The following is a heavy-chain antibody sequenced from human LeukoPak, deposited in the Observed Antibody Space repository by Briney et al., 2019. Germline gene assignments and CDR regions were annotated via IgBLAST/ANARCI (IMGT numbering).Heavy chain of an antibody. Sequence: SETLSLTCVVYGGSFTGSYWSWIRQPPRKGLEWIGEINDSGSTNYNPSLKSRVIISVDTSKNQFSLKLSSVTAADTAVYYCARMVGWGARRYYYYYMDVWGKGTTVTISS. CDR3: ARMVGWGARRYYYYYMDV. V-gene: IGHV4-34*01. CDR2: INDSGST. CDR1: GGSFTGSY. D-gene: IGHD1-26*01. J-gene: IGHJ6*03.